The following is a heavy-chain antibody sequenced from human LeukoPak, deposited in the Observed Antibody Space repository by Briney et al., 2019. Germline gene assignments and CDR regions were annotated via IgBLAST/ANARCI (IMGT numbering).Heavy chain of an antibody. Sequence: ASVKVSCKTSGYAFTGYYINWVRQAPGQGLEWMGRINPNSGDTNFAQKFQGRVTMTRDTSISTAYMELSRLRSDDTAVYYCARRVQQQLVPWGQGTLVTVSS. J-gene: IGHJ5*02. CDR1: GYAFTGYY. V-gene: IGHV1-2*06. CDR3: ARRVQQQLVP. D-gene: IGHD6-13*01. CDR2: INPNSGDT.